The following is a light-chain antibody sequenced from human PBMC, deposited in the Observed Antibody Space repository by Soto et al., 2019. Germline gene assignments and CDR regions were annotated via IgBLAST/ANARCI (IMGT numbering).Light chain of an antibody. CDR2: EVS. CDR3: CSYAGNSASYVV. V-gene: IGLV2-23*02. CDR1: SSDIGSYRL. J-gene: IGLJ2*01. Sequence: QSALTQPASVSGSPGQSITISCTGTSSDIGSYRLVSWYQQHPGKAPKLMIYEVSERPSGISNRFSGSKSGNTASLTISGLQAEDEADYYCCSYAGNSASYVVFSGGTKLTVL.